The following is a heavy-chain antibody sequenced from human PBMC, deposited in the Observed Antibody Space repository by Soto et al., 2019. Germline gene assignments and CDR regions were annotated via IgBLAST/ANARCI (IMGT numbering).Heavy chain of an antibody. D-gene: IGHD3-10*01. J-gene: IGHJ6*02. CDR2: IYYSGST. V-gene: IGHV4-39*01. CDR3: ARRGMYYYGSGKLFYGMDV. CDR1: GGSISSSSYY. Sequence: PSETLSLTCTVSGGSISSSSYYWGWIRQPPGKGLEWIGSIYYSGSTYYNPSLKSRVTISVDTSKNQFSLKLSSVTAADTAVYYCARRGMYYYGSGKLFYGMDVWGQGTTVTVSS.